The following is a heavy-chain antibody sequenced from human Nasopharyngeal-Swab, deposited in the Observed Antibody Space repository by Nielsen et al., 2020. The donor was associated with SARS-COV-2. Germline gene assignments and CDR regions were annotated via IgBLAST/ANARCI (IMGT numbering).Heavy chain of an antibody. CDR2: ISYDGSNK. Sequence: WIRQPPGKGLEWVAVISYDGSNKYYADSVKGRFTISRDNSKNTLYLQMNSLRAEDTAVYYCARDWIGNFDYWGQGTRVTVSP. D-gene: IGHD3-10*01. V-gene: IGHV3-30*04. CDR3: ARDWIGNFDY. J-gene: IGHJ4*02.